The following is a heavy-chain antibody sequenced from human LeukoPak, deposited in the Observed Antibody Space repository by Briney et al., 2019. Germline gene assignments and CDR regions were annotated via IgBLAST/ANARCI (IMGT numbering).Heavy chain of an antibody. CDR3: ARSLEVVAAGLIDI. D-gene: IGHD2-15*01. J-gene: IGHJ3*02. V-gene: IGHV1-2*02. Sequence: ASVKVSCKASGYNFTDFYLHWVRQAPGHGLEWMVRINPYSGDTKYAQNFQGRVTMTRDTSISTAYMEFSRLISDDTAIYYCARSLEVVAAGLIDIWGQGTMVTVSS. CDR2: INPYSGDT. CDR1: GYNFTDFY.